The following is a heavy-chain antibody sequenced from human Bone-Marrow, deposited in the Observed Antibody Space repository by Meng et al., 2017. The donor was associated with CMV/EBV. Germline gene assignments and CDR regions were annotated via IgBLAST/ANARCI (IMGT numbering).Heavy chain of an antibody. CDR1: GYTFTGYY. CDR3: ARSMIRGVINDAFDI. D-gene: IGHD3-10*01. J-gene: IGHJ3*02. V-gene: IGHV1-2*02. CDR2: INSNSGDT. Sequence: ASVKVSCKASGYTFTGYYIHWVRQAPGQGLEWMGWINSNSGDTNYAQKFQGRVTMARDTSISTAYMELSRLRSDDTAMYYCARSMIRGVINDAFDIWGQGTMVTVSS.